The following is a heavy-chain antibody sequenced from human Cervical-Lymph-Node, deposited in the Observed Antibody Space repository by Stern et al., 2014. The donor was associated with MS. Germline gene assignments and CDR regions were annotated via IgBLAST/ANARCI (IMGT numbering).Heavy chain of an antibody. D-gene: IGHD1-1*01. V-gene: IGHV3-53*01. CDR1: GFTVRRDY. J-gene: IGHJ4*02. CDR2: ITNVGST. CDR3: ARDTSSPERSDW. Sequence: EVQLVASGGGVIQPGGSLRPSCTASGFTVRRDYMTWVRQAPGKGLEWVSLITNVGSTLYADSVKCRFTISRDDSKNTVYLHMTSLRAEDTAMYYCARDTSSPERSDWWGQGTLVTVSS.